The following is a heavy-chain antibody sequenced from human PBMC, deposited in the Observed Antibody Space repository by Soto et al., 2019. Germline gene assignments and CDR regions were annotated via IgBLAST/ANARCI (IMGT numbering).Heavy chain of an antibody. V-gene: IGHV4-34*01. CDR1: GWSFLGYY. CDR2: INHSGST. D-gene: IGHD3-9*01. J-gene: IGHJ4*02. Sequence: SETLSLTCAVYGWSFLGYYWSWIRQPPGKGLEWIGEINHSGSTNYNPSLKSRVTISVDTSKNQFSLKLSSVTAADTAVYYCARSAGLRYLDWLSYSCSLEDLGQGTLVT. CDR3: ARSAGLRYLDWLSYSCSLED.